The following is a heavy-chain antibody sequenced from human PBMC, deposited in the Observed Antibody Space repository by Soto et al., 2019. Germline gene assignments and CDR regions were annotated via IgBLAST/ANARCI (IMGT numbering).Heavy chain of an antibody. CDR1: GFIFSGSA. CDR3: TRLYSSPNWFDP. Sequence: PGGSLRLSCAASGFIFSGSAMHWVRQASGKGLEWVGRIRSKANSYATDYAASVKGRFTISRDDSKNTAYLQMNSLKIEDTAVYYCTRLYSSPNWFDPWGQGTLVTVSS. CDR2: IRSKANSYAT. D-gene: IGHD3-22*01. J-gene: IGHJ5*02. V-gene: IGHV3-73*01.